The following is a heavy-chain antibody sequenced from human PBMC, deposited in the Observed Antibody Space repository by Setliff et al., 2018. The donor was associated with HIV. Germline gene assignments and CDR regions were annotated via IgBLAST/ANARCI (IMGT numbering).Heavy chain of an antibody. CDR2: ISAYNGNT. J-gene: IGHJ4*02. CDR3: ARGAFVVIPTGRHDFDY. V-gene: IGHV1-18*01. D-gene: IGHD2-2*01. CDR1: GYAFTTYG. Sequence: ASVKVSCKPSGYAFTTYGLTWVRQAPGQGLEWVGWISAYNGNTHETQKPQGRVTMTTDTSTSTAYLELRSLRSDDTAVYYCARGAFVVIPTGRHDFDYWGQGALVTVSS.